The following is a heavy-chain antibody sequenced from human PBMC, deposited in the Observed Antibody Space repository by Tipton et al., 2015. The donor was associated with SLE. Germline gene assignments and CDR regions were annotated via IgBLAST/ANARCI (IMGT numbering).Heavy chain of an antibody. CDR1: GGSISSGSYY. CDR3: ARGYYDSSGYYDWYFDL. Sequence: TLSLTCTVSGGSISSGSYYWSWIRQPAGKGLEWIGRIYTSGSTNYNPSLKSRVTISVDTSKKQFSLKLSSVTAADTAVYYCARGYYDSSGYYDWYFDLWGRGTLVTVSS. V-gene: IGHV4-61*02. D-gene: IGHD3-22*01. J-gene: IGHJ2*01. CDR2: IYTSGST.